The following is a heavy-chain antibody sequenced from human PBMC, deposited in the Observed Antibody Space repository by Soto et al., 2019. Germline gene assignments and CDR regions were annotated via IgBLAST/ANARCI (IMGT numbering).Heavy chain of an antibody. D-gene: IGHD3-16*02. CDR1: GFSLSTSGGG. V-gene: IGHV2-5*02. CDR3: APRTYIWGSYRYTALSY. J-gene: IGHJ4*02. CDR2: IYWDDDK. Sequence: GSGPTLVNPTQTLTLTCTFSGFSLSTSGGGVGWIRQPPGKALEWLALIYWDDDKRYSPSLKSRLTITKDTSKNLVGLKMTNIDPVDTATFFFAPRTYIWGSYRYTALSYWGQGTLVTVSS.